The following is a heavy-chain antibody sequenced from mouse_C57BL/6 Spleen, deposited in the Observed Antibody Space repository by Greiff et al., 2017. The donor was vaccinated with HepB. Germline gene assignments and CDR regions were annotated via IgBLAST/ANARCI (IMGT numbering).Heavy chain of an antibody. V-gene: IGHV5-9*01. CDR1: GFTFSSYT. CDR2: ISGGGGNT. Sequence: EVKLVESWGGLVKPGGSLKLSCAASGFTFSSYTMSWVRQTPEKRLEWVATISGGGGNTYYPDSVKGRFTISRDNAKNTLYLQMSSLRSEDTALYYCARPGYYGPYWYFDVWGTGTTVTVSS. J-gene: IGHJ1*03. D-gene: IGHD1-1*01. CDR3: ARPGYYGPYWYFDV.